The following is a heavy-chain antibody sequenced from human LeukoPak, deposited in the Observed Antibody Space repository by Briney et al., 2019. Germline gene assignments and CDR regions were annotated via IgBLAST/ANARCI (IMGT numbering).Heavy chain of an antibody. CDR1: GFTFSSYA. V-gene: IGHV3-21*01. CDR3: ARGYSSGWFDY. Sequence: GGSLRLSCVASGFTFSSYAVSWFRQAPGKGLEWVSSISSSSSYIYYADSVKGRFTISRDNAKNSLYLQMNSLRAEDTAVYYCARGYSSGWFDYWGQGTLVTVSS. D-gene: IGHD6-19*01. CDR2: ISSSSSYI. J-gene: IGHJ4*02.